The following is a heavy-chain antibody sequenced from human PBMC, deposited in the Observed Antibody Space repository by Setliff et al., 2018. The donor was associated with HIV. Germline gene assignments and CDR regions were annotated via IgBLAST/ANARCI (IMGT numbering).Heavy chain of an antibody. CDR2: INPSGGST. CDR3: ARGSSSIAAAYPDALDI. Sequence: GASVKVSCKASGYTFTSYYMHWVRQAPGQGLEWMGTINPSGGSTSYAQKFQGRVTMTRDTSTSTVYMELSSLRSEDTAVYYCARGSSSIAAAYPDALDIWGQGTMVTVSS. J-gene: IGHJ3*02. CDR1: GYTFTSYY. V-gene: IGHV1-46*01. D-gene: IGHD6-13*01.